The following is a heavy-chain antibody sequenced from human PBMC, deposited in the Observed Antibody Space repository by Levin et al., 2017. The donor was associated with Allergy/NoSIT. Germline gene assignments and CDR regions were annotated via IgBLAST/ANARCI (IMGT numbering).Heavy chain of an antibody. CDR3: ARGYSPPDYSSDRSDSDTSGWFFDR. D-gene: IGHD3-22*01. CDR1: GYTFTGHY. J-gene: IGHJ2*01. V-gene: IGHV1-2*04. CDR2: INPNSGGT. Sequence: GESLKISCKAFGYTFTGHYIHWVRQAPGQGLEWMGWINPNSGGTNYAQKFQGWVTMTRDTSTNTVYMELNRLKPDDTAVYYCARGYSPPDYSSDRSDSDTSGWFFDRWGRGTLVIVSA.